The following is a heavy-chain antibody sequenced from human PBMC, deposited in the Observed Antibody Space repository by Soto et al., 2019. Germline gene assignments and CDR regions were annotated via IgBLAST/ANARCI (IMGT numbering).Heavy chain of an antibody. Sequence: QLQLQESGPGLVKPSETLSLTGTVSGGSISSSSYYWGWIRQPPGKGLEWIGSIYYSGSTYYNPSLKSRVTISVDTSKNQFSLKLSSVTAADTAVYYCASIGDSYSSGGGLDYWGQGTLVTVSS. D-gene: IGHD6-19*01. J-gene: IGHJ4*02. CDR1: GGSISSSSYY. CDR2: IYYSGST. V-gene: IGHV4-39*01. CDR3: ASIGDSYSSGGGLDY.